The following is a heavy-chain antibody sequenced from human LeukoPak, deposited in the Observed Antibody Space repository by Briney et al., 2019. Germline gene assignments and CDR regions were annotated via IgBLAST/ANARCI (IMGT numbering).Heavy chain of an antibody. J-gene: IGHJ3*02. Sequence: GGSLRLSCAASGFTFNNYGMHWVRHAPGRGLEWVSLISWDGGSTYYADSVKGRFTISRDNSKNSLYLQMNSLRAEDTALYYCAKDMRSAMGGYAFDIWGQGTMVTVSS. D-gene: IGHD5-12*01. CDR2: ISWDGGST. CDR1: GFTFNNYG. V-gene: IGHV3-43D*03. CDR3: AKDMRSAMGGYAFDI.